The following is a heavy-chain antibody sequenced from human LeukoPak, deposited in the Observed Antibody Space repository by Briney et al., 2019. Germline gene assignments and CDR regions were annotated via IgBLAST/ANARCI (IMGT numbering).Heavy chain of an antibody. J-gene: IGHJ4*02. CDR2: IKQDGSET. CDR1: GFTFSTNW. Sequence: PGGSLRLSCAASGFTFSTNWMTWVRQAPGKGLEWVANIKQDGSETYYVDSVKGRFTISRDNAKNSLYLQMNSLRAEDTAVYYCARGAAAGTGEGFDYWGQGTLVTVSS. V-gene: IGHV3-7*01. CDR3: ARGAAAGTGEGFDY. D-gene: IGHD6-13*01.